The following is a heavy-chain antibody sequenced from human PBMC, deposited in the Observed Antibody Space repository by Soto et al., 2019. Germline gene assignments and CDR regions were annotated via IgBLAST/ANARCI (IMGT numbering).Heavy chain of an antibody. CDR3: ARVQRGTATTVVDAFDI. Sequence: QVQLQQWGAGLLKPSETLSLTCAVYGGSVSVPNYYWSWIRQPPGKGLEWIGEMSHSGGSHFNPSRKSRLTISVDTSTNQFSLKMSSVTAADTALYYCARVQRGTATTVVDAFDIWGPGTMVIVSS. V-gene: IGHV4-34*01. CDR1: GGSVSVPNYY. CDR2: MSHSGGS. J-gene: IGHJ3*02. D-gene: IGHD1-1*01.